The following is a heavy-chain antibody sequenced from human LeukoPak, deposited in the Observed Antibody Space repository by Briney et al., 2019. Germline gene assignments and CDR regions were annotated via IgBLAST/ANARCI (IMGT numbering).Heavy chain of an antibody. CDR3: VKGYRSSISCYGDY. CDR2: ISSNGGST. J-gene: IGHJ4*02. V-gene: IGHV3-64D*09. Sequence: QPGGSLRLSCSASGFTFSSYAMHWVRQAPGKGLEYDSAISSNGGSTYYGDSVKGRFTISRDNSKNTLYLQMSSLRAEDTAVYYCVKGYRSSISCYGDYWGQGTLVTFSS. CDR1: GFTFSSYA. D-gene: IGHD2-2*01.